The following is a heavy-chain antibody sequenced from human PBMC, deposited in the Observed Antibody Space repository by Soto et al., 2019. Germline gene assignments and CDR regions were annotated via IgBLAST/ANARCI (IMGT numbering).Heavy chain of an antibody. CDR2: ISGSGGST. CDR1: GFTLSSYG. Sequence: GGSLRLSCAASGFTLSSYGMSWVRQAPGKGLEWVSAISGSGGSTYYADSVKGRFTISRDNSKNTLYLQMNSLRAEDTAVYYCAKGAYYHGSGSYFPFDYWGQGTLVTVSS. D-gene: IGHD3-10*01. J-gene: IGHJ4*02. CDR3: AKGAYYHGSGSYFPFDY. V-gene: IGHV3-23*01.